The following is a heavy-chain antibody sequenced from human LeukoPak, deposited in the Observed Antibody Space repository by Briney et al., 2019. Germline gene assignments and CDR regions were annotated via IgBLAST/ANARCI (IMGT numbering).Heavy chain of an antibody. Sequence: SETLSLTCTVSGGSIGSYYWTWIRQPSGKGLEWIGYIYYSGSTNYNPSLKSRVTISVDTSKKQFSLNLSSVTAADTAVYYCARWVTASSIDYWGQGTLVTVSS. CDR1: GGSIGSYY. V-gene: IGHV4-59*08. J-gene: IGHJ4*02. CDR2: IYYSGST. CDR3: ARWVTASSIDY. D-gene: IGHD6-6*01.